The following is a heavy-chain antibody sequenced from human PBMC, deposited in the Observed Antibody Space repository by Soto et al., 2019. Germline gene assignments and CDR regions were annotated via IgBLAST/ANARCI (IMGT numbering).Heavy chain of an antibody. D-gene: IGHD2-2*01. CDR1: GFTFSSYA. J-gene: IGHJ3*02. Sequence: GESLKISCAASGFTFSSYAMHWVRQAPGKGLEWVAVISYDGSNKYYADSVKGRFTISRDNSKNTRYLQMNSLRAEDTAVYYCARVTYHCSSTSCPIIAAAGSGAFDIWGQGTMVTVSS. CDR2: ISYDGSNK. CDR3: ARVTYHCSSTSCPIIAAAGSGAFDI. V-gene: IGHV3-30-3*01.